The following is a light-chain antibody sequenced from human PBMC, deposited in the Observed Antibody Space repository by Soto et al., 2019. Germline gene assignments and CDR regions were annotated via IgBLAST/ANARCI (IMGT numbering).Light chain of an antibody. Sequence: QPVLTQPPSASGTPGQRVTISCSGSSSNIGSNYVYWYQQLPRTAPKLLLYRDNQRPSGVPDRFSDSKSGTSASLAISGLRPDDEADYYCAAWDDTLSGVVFGGGTKLTV. CDR1: SSNIGSNY. CDR3: AAWDDTLSGVV. CDR2: RDN. V-gene: IGLV1-47*01. J-gene: IGLJ2*01.